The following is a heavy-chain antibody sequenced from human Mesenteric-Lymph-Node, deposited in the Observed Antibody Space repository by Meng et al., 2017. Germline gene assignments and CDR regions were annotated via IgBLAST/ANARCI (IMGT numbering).Heavy chain of an antibody. D-gene: IGHD3-10*01. Sequence: GESPKTPRTAPGCTFGDYAMSWFRQAPGKGLEWVSYISGSGTIIYHGASVKGRFTISRDNAKNSLYLQMNSLRAEDTAVYYCARMGYYYGSGSYYHVYNYYYGMGVWGQGTTVTV. CDR2: ISGSGTII. J-gene: IGHJ6*02. CDR3: ARMGYYYGSGSYYHVYNYYYGMGV. CDR1: GCTFGDYA. V-gene: IGHV3-11*04.